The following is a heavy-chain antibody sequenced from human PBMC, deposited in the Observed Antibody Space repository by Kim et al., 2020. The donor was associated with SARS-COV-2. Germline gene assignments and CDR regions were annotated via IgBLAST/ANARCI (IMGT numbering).Heavy chain of an antibody. J-gene: IGHJ4*02. CDR3: ARVIIIVGATDSFDY. CDR1: GYTFTNYG. CDR2: ITAYNCNT. V-gene: IGHV1-18*04. Sequence: ASVKVSCKASGYTFTNYGISWVRQAPGQGLEWMGWITAYNCNTNYAQKLQGRVTMTTDTSTSTAYMELRSLRSDDTAVYYCARVIIIVGATDSFDYWGQGTLVTVSS. D-gene: IGHD1-26*01.